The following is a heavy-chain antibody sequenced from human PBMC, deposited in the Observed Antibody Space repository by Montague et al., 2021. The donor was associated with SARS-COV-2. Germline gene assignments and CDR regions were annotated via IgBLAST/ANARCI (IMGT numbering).Heavy chain of an antibody. Sequence: SETLSLTCTVSGGSISTYYYWGWIRQPTGKGLEWIGSIYYGGSTYYNPSLKSRVTISVDTSMNHFSLKLSSVTAADTAVYYCARDQGVYCGGGSCYNFDYWGQGTLVTVSS. CDR3: ARDQGVYCGGGSCYNFDY. CDR1: GGSISTYYY. V-gene: IGHV4-39*02. D-gene: IGHD2-15*01. J-gene: IGHJ4*02. CDR2: IYYGGST.